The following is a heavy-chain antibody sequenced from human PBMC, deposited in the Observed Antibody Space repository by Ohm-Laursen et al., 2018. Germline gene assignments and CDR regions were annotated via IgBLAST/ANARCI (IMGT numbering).Heavy chain of an antibody. V-gene: IGHV3-30*18. J-gene: IGHJ4*02. CDR1: GFTFGAYV. Sequence: SLRLSCAASGFTFGAYVMHWVRQAPGKGLEWAALISYHGSTKYYADSVKGRFTISRDNPKNTLYLQMDSLRLDDTAIYYCVKGYVWGFHYWGQGTPVFVSS. D-gene: IGHD3-16*01. CDR3: VKGYVWGFHY. CDR2: ISYHGSTK.